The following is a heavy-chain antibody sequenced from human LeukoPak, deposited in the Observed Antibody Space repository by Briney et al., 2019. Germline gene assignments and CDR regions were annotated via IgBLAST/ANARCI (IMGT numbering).Heavy chain of an antibody. D-gene: IGHD6-19*01. CDR1: GYTFTGYY. Sequence: ASVKVSCKASGYTFTGYYMHWVRQAPGQGLEWMGWINPNSGGTNYAQKFQGRVTMTRDTSISTAYMELSRLRSDDTAVYYCARVAYGDSSGWYLSYWGQGTLVTVSS. J-gene: IGHJ4*02. CDR3: ARVAYGDSSGWYLSY. CDR2: INPNSGGT. V-gene: IGHV1-2*02.